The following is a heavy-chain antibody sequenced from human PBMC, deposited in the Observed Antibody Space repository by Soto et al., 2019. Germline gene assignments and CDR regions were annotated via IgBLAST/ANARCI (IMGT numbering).Heavy chain of an antibody. D-gene: IGHD3-10*01. CDR2: IYHSGST. J-gene: IGHJ6*02. Sequence: SETLSLTCAVSGGSISSSNWWSWVRQPPGKGLEWIGEIYHSGSTNYNPSLKSRVTISVDKSKNQFSLKLSSVTAADTAVYYCARDRHYGSGRGYYYYGMDVWGQGTTVTVSS. CDR3: ARDRHYGSGRGYYYYGMDV. CDR1: GGSISSSNW. V-gene: IGHV4-4*02.